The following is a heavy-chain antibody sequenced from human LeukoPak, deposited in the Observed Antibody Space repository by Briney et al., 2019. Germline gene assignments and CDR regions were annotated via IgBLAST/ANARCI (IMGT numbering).Heavy chain of an antibody. CDR1: GGTFSSYP. CDR3: ARVEGYCSSTSCHPGDY. Sequence: ASAKDSCKASGGTFSSYPISWVRQAPRERPEGMGGIIPMFGTANYAQKFQGRVTITADESTSTAYMELSSLRSEDTAVYYCARVEGYCSSTSCHPGDYWGQGTLVTVSS. CDR2: IIPMFGTA. V-gene: IGHV1-69*13. D-gene: IGHD2-2*01. J-gene: IGHJ4*02.